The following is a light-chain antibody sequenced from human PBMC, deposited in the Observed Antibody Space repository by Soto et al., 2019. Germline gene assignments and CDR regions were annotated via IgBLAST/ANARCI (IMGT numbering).Light chain of an antibody. Sequence: ETVMTQSPATLSVYPGERATLSCRAGQGVTTNFAWYQQKSGQSPRLLIYDVSIRATGVPARFSGTGSETDFTLTISGLQSEDSAVYFCQQYNNWPFSFGQGTRLAVK. CDR1: QGVTTN. CDR2: DVS. J-gene: IGKJ5*01. CDR3: QQYNNWPFS. V-gene: IGKV3-15*01.